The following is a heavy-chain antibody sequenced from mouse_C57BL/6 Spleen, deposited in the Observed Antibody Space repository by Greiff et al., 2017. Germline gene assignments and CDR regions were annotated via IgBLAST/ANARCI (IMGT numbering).Heavy chain of an antibody. CDR3: ARDTWAGRFAY. CDR1: GYSITSGYY. D-gene: IGHD4-1*01. J-gene: IGHJ3*01. CDR2: ISYDGSN. Sequence: EVQRVESGPGLVKPSQSLSLTCSVTGYSITSGYYWNWIRQFPGNKLEWMGYISYDGSNNYNPSLKNRISITRDTSKTQFFLKLNSVTTEDTATYYCARDTWAGRFAYWGQGTLVTVSA. V-gene: IGHV3-6*01.